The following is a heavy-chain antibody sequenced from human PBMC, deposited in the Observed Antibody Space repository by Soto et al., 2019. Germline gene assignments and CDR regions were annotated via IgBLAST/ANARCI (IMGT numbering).Heavy chain of an antibody. CDR1: GDSISTYY. J-gene: IGHJ4*02. D-gene: IGHD5-12*01. CDR3: ARHGRDGYNLYYFDY. CDR2: IYYSGST. Sequence: SETLSLTCTVSGDSISTYYWSWIRQPPGKGLEWIGYIYYSGSTNYNPSLKSRVTISVDTSKNQFSLKLSSVTAADTAVYYCARHGRDGYNLYYFDYWGQGTLVTVSS. V-gene: IGHV4-59*08.